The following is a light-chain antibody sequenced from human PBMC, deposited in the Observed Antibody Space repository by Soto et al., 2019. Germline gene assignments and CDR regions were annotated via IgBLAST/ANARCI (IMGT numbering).Light chain of an antibody. J-gene: IGKJ1*01. CDR2: GAS. CDR1: QSVSNN. Sequence: IVMTHSRATLSVSPRERATLSSRASQSVSNNLAWYQQKPGQAPRLLIHGASTRATGIPARFSGSGSGTEFTLSISSLQSEDFAVYYCQQYNNCPWTFGQGTKVDIK. V-gene: IGKV3-15*01. CDR3: QQYNNCPWT.